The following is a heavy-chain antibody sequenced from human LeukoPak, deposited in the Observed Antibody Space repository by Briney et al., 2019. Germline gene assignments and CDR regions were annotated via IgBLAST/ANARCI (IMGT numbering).Heavy chain of an antibody. CDR2: IYYSGST. CDR1: GGSISSGGYS. Sequence: SETLSLTCTVSGGSISSGGYSWSWIRQHPGKGLEWIGYIYYSGSTYYNPSLKSRVTTSVDASKNQFSLKLSSVTAADTAVYYCASLGGYMDVWGKGTTVTVSS. CDR3: ASLGGYMDV. D-gene: IGHD1-26*01. V-gene: IGHV4-31*03. J-gene: IGHJ6*03.